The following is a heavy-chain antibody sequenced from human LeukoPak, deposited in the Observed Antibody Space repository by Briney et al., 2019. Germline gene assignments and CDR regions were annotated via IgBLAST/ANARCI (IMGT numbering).Heavy chain of an antibody. D-gene: IGHD6-13*01. CDR2: IYYSGST. V-gene: IGHV4-59*01. CDR1: GGPISSYY. Sequence: PSETLSLTCTVSGGPISSYYWSWIRQPPGKGLEWIGYIYYSGSTNYNPSLKSRVTISVDTSKNQFSLKLSSVTAADTAVYYCARLAYSSSSYYFDYWGQGTLVTVSS. CDR3: ARLAYSSSSYYFDY. J-gene: IGHJ4*02.